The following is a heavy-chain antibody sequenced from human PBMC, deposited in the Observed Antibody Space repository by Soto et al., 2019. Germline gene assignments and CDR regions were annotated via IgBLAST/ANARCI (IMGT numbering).Heavy chain of an antibody. J-gene: IGHJ3*02. D-gene: IGHD3-22*01. V-gene: IGHV5-51*01. CDR3: STAYVYDFENSNYYRDAFDI. Sequence: GESLKTPCKASGYSFSFYWIGWVRQMPGKGLKWMAIMYPDDSDLRYSPSFEAHVTISADKSTSTAFLQWSSLKASDTARYYCSTAYVYDFENSNYYRDAFDIWGQGTLVTVSS. CDR2: MYPDDSDL. CDR1: GYSFSFYW.